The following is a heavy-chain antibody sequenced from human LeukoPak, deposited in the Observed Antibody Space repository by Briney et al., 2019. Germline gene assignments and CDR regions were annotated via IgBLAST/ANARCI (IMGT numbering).Heavy chain of an antibody. CDR1: GFPVSNFA. J-gene: IGHJ4*02. CDR3: AKDLVGATNY. D-gene: IGHD1-26*01. CDR2: MIGSGSGT. Sequence: GGSLRPSCAASGFPVSNFAISWVRQAAGKGLEWVSAMIGSGSGTHYADSVKGRFTISRDNSKNTMYLQMNSLRAEDTAIFYCAKDLVGATNYWRQGTLVAVSS. V-gene: IGHV3-23*01.